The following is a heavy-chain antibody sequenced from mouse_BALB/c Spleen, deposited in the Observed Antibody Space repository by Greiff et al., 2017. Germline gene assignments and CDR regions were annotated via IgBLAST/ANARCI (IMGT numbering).Heavy chain of an antibody. CDR3: ARSPHYDYDEDY. CDR1: GFNIKDTY. CDR2: IDPANGNT. Sequence: EVQLQQSGAELVKPGASVKLSCTASGFNIKDTYMHWVKQRPEQGLEWIGRIDPANGNTKYDPKFQGKATITADTSSNTAYLQLSSLTSEDTAVYYCARSPHYDYDEDYWGQGTTLTVSS. D-gene: IGHD2-4*01. J-gene: IGHJ2*01. V-gene: IGHV14-3*02.